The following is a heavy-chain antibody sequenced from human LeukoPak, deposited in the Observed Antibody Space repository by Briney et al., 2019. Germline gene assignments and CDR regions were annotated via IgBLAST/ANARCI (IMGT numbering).Heavy chain of an antibody. J-gene: IGHJ5*02. D-gene: IGHD3-22*01. Sequence: VASVKVSCKASGYTFTSYDINWVRQATGQGLEWMGWMNPNSGHTGYAQKFQGRVTITRNTSISTAYMELSSLRSEDTAVYYCARGWTYYYDSSGRDNWFDPWGQGTLVTVSS. V-gene: IGHV1-8*03. CDR3: ARGWTYYYDSSGRDNWFDP. CDR2: MNPNSGHT. CDR1: GYTFTSYD.